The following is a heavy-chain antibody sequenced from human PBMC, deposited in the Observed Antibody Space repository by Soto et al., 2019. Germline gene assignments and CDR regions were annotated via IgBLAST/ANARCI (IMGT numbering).Heavy chain of an antibody. CDR3: ARSSIAAQPFDY. CDR2: IYYSGST. V-gene: IGHV4-61*01. J-gene: IGHJ4*02. D-gene: IGHD6-6*01. CDR1: GGSVSSGSYY. Sequence: QVQLQESGPGLVKPSETLSLTCTVSGGSVSSGSYYWSWIRQPPGKGLEWIGYIYYSGSTNYNPSLESRVTISVDTSKNQFSLKLSSVTAADTAVYYCARSSIAAQPFDYWGQGTLVTVSS.